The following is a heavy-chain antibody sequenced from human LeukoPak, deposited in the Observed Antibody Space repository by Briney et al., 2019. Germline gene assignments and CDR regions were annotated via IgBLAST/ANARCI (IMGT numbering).Heavy chain of an antibody. D-gene: IGHD1-26*01. J-gene: IGHJ4*02. CDR2: IRYDGSNK. V-gene: IGHV3-30*02. Sequence: HPGGSLRLSCAASGFTFSSYGMHWVRQAPGKGLEWVAFIRYDGSNKYYADSVKGRFTISRDNSKNTLYLQMNSLRAEDTAVYYCAKDFTWELPYYFDYWGQGTLVTVSS. CDR3: AKDFTWELPYYFDY. CDR1: GFTFSSYG.